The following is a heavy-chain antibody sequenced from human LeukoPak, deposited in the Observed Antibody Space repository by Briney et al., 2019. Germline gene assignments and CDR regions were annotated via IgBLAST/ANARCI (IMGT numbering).Heavy chain of an antibody. CDR3: ARGAAFYGRYYSYYMDV. Sequence: SETLSLTCTVSGGSISSHYWSWIRQPPGKGLEWIGYIYYSGSTNYNPSLKSRVTISVDTSKNQFSLKLSSVTAADTAVYYCARGAAFYGRYYSYYMDVWGKGTTVTVSS. D-gene: IGHD4-17*01. CDR1: GGSISSHY. CDR2: IYYSGST. V-gene: IGHV4-59*11. J-gene: IGHJ6*03.